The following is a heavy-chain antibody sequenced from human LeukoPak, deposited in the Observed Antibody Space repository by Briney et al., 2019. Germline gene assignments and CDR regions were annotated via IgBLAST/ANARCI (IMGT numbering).Heavy chain of an antibody. D-gene: IGHD3-9*01. CDR2: IYPGDSDT. CDR3: ARVTSYDILTGYYYAFDI. V-gene: IGHV5-51*01. Sequence: GESLKISCKGSGYSFTSYWIGWVRQMPGKGLEWMGIIYPGDSDTRYSPSFQGQVTISADKSISTAYLQWSSLKASDTAMYYCARVTSYDILTGYYYAFDIWGQGTMVTVSS. CDR1: GYSFTSYW. J-gene: IGHJ3*02.